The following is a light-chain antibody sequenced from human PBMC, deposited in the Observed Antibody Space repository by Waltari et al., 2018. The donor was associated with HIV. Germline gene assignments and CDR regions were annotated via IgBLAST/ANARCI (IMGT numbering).Light chain of an antibody. CDR2: SAS. J-gene: IGKJ4*01. Sequence: DIQMTQSPSSVSASVGDGVTITCRANKKIGTYLAWYQQKLGRAPQHLIYSASRLQDGVPPRFSGSGSGTNFTLTITNLQPEDFATYYCQQAESFPHTFGGGTDV. CDR3: QQAESFPHT. V-gene: IGKV1-12*01. CDR1: KKIGTY.